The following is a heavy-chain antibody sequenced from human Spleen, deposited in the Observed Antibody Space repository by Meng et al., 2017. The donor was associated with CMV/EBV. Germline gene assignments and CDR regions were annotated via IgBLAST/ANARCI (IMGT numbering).Heavy chain of an antibody. CDR3: ARDGEYQLLSPTFDS. V-gene: IGHV3-21*01. Sequence: GESLKISCAASGFTFSSYTMNWVRQAPGKGLEWVSSISSNGAYIYYVDSVKGRFTISRGDAKNSLYLQMNSLRADDTAVYYCARDGEYQLLSPTFDSWGQGTLVTVSS. D-gene: IGHD2-2*01. J-gene: IGHJ4*02. CDR1: GFTFSSYT. CDR2: ISSNGAYI.